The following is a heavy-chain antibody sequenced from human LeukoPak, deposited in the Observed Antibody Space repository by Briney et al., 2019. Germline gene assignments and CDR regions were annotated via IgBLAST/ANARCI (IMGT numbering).Heavy chain of an antibody. Sequence: ASVKVSCKASGYTFTNFRIIWVRQAPGQGLEWMGWISGYNGDIHYAPNLQGRVTMTRDTATTTAYMELRSLRSDDTAVYYCARDYYGSGKNNYALDIWGQGTMATVSS. D-gene: IGHD3-10*01. CDR1: GYTFTNFR. V-gene: IGHV1-18*01. CDR3: ARDYYGSGKNNYALDI. CDR2: ISGYNGDI. J-gene: IGHJ3*02.